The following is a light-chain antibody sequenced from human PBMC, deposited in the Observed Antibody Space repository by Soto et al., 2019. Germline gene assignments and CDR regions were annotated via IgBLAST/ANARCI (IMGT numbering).Light chain of an antibody. CDR1: SGSIASNY. Sequence: NFMLTQPHSVSESPGKTVTISCSRSSGSIASNYVQWYQQRPGSAPTTVIYEDNQRLSGVPDRFSGSIDSSSNSASLTISGLKTEEEADYYCQSYDSSLYVFGAGTKLTVL. J-gene: IGLJ1*01. V-gene: IGLV6-57*04. CDR2: EDN. CDR3: QSYDSSLYV.